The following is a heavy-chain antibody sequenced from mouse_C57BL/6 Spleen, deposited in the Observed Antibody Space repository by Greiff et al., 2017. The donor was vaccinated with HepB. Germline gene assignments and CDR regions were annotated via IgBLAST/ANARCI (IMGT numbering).Heavy chain of an antibody. CDR2: INYDGSST. CDR1: GFTFSDYY. D-gene: IGHD1-1*01. CDR3: AREQSLSSYGYFDV. V-gene: IGHV5-16*01. Sequence: EVMLVESEGGLVQPGSSMKLSCTASGFTFSDYYMAWVRQVPEKGLEWVANINYDGSSTYYLDSLKSRFIISRDNAKNILYLQMSSLKSEDTATYYCAREQSLSSYGYFDVWGTGTTVTVSS. J-gene: IGHJ1*03.